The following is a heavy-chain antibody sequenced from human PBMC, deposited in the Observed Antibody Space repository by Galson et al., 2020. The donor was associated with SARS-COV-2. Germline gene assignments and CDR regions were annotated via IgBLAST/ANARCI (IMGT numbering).Heavy chain of an antibody. CDR3: ATSASIFRVNWFDP. V-gene: IGHV1-24*01. J-gene: IGHJ5*02. D-gene: IGHD3-9*01. Sequence: VKVSCKVSGYTLTELSMHWVRQAPGKGLEWMGGFDPEDGETIYAQKFQGRVTMTEDTSTDTAYMELSSLRSEDTAVYYCATSASIFRVNWFDPWGQGTLVTVSS. CDR2: FDPEDGET. CDR1: GYTLTELS.